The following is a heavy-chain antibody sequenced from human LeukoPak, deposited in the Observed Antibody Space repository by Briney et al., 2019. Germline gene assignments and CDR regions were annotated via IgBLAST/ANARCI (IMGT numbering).Heavy chain of an antibody. J-gene: IGHJ4*02. D-gene: IGHD2-15*01. CDR1: GFTFSSYA. CDR2: ISYDGSNK. CDR3: AKDRSGGSCFDY. Sequence: QPGGSLRLSCAASGFTFSSYAMHWVRQAPGKGLEWVALISYDGSNKYYADSVKGRFTISRDNSKNTLYLQMNSLRAEDTAVYYCAKDRSGGSCFDYWGQGTLVTVSS. V-gene: IGHV3-30*04.